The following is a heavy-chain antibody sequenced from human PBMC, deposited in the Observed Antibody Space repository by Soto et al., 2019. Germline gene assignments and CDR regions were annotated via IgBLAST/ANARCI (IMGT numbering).Heavy chain of an antibody. D-gene: IGHD2-8*02. V-gene: IGHV3-7*01. CDR2: IKQNGSEK. J-gene: IGHJ4*02. CDR1: GFTFRNYW. Sequence: PGGSLRLSCAASGFTFRNYWMSWVRQTPGKGLAWVANIKQNGSEKYYVDSVKGRFTISRDNAKNSLYLQMNSLRAEDTAVYYCARLNSGYFDYWAQGTLVTVS. CDR3: ARLNSGYFDY.